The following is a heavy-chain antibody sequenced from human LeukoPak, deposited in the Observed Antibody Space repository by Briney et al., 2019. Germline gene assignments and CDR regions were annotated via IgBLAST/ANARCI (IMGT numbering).Heavy chain of an antibody. CDR1: GFTFSSYA. CDR3: ARDGTRAAAGTMWFDP. CDR2: ISYDGSNK. J-gene: IGHJ5*02. V-gene: IGHV3-30*04. D-gene: IGHD6-13*01. Sequence: GGSLRLSCAASGFTFSSYAMHWVRQAPGKGLEWVAVISYDGSNKYYADSVKGRFTISRDNSKNTLYLQMNSLRAEDTAVYYCARDGTRAAAGTMWFDPWGQGTLVTVPS.